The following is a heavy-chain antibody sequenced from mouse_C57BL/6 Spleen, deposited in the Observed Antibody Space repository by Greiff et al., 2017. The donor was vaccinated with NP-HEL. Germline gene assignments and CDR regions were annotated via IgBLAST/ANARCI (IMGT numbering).Heavy chain of an antibody. CDR1: GFNITNTY. CDR2: IDPANGNT. D-gene: IGHD2-4*01. V-gene: IGHV14-3*01. Sequence: VQLQQSVAELVRPGASVKLSCTASGFNITNTYMHWVKQRPEQGLEWIGRIDPANGNTKYDPKFQGKATITADTSSNTAYLQLSSLPSEDTAIYYCARPFYYDYDQAWFAYWGQGTLVTVSA. CDR3: ARPFYYDYDQAWFAY. J-gene: IGHJ3*01.